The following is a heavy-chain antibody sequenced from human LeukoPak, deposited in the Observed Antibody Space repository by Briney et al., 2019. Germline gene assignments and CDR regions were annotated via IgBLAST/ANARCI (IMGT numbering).Heavy chain of an antibody. Sequence: GASVKVSCKASGGTFSSYAISWVRQAPGQGLEWIGWIAVGSGNTNYAQKFQERVTITRDMSTSTTYMELSSLRSEDTAVYYCGADLTMVRGVPRWFDPWGQGTLVTVSS. V-gene: IGHV1-58*02. CDR2: IAVGSGNT. D-gene: IGHD3-10*01. CDR1: GGTFSSYA. J-gene: IGHJ5*02. CDR3: GADLTMVRGVPRWFDP.